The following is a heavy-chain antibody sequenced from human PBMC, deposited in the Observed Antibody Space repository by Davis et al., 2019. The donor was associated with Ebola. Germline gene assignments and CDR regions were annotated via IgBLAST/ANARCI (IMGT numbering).Heavy chain of an antibody. J-gene: IGHJ4*02. D-gene: IGHD5-18*01. CDR2: IYSGGST. CDR3: ARGRTNTLMVGMEFDY. CDR1: GFTVSSNY. Sequence: GGSLRLSCAASGFTVSSNYMSWVRQAPGKGLEWVSVIYSGGSTYYADSVKGRFTISRDNSKNTLYLQMNSLRVEDTAVYYCARGRTNTLMVGMEFDYWGQGTLVTVSS. V-gene: IGHV3-66*01.